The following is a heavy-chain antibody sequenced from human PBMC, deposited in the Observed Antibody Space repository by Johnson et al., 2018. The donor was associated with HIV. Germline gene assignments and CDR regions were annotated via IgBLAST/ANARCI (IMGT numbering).Heavy chain of an antibody. J-gene: IGHJ3*02. V-gene: IGHV3-7*01. Sequence: VQLVESGGGVVQPGRSVRLSCVVSGLNFSDYGMHWVRQAPGKGLEWVANIKQDGSEKYYVDSVKGRFTISRDNAKNSLYLQMNSLRAEDTAVYYCARALGRDGYRNDAFDIWGQGTVVTVSS. CDR2: IKQDGSEK. CDR1: GLNFSDYG. CDR3: ARALGRDGYRNDAFDI. D-gene: IGHD5-24*01.